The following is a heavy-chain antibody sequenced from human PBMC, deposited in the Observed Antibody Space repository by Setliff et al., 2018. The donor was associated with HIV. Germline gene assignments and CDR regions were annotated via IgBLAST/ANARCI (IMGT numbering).Heavy chain of an antibody. CDR1: GFTFDDYA. CDR2: ITWNSGSI. V-gene: IGHV3-9*03. D-gene: IGHD6-13*01. J-gene: IGHJ4*02. CDR3: AKGXYXSSWYFFDY. Sequence: GGSLRLSCAASGFTFDDYAMHWVRQAPGKGLEWVSGITWNSGSIAYADSVKGRFTISSDNAKNSLYLQMNSLRAEDMALYYCAKGXYXSSWYFFDYWGXGTLVTVSS.